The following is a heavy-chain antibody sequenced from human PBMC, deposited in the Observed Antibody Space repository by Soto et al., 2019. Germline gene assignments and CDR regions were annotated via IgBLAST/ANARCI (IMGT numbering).Heavy chain of an antibody. D-gene: IGHD3-9*01. CDR1: GFTFSTYG. Sequence: EVRLLESGGGLVQPGGSLRLSCAASGFTFSTYGMAWDRQAPGKGLQWVSAISGSGGTTYYADSVKGRFTISRDNSKNTLYLQMNSLRAEDTAVYYCARRSFGDDYWGQGTLVTVSS. J-gene: IGHJ4*02. V-gene: IGHV3-23*01. CDR3: ARRSFGDDY. CDR2: ISGSGGTT.